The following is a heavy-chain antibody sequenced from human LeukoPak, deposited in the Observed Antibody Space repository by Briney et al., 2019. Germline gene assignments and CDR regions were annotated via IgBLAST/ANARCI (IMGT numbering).Heavy chain of an antibody. D-gene: IGHD6-13*01. CDR2: INHSGST. J-gene: IGHJ4*02. CDR3: ARGRRHSSSWYAY. V-gene: IGHV4-34*01. CDR1: GGSLSGYY. Sequence: PSETLSLTCAVYGGSLSGYYWSWIRQPPGKGLEWIGEINHSGSTNYNPSLKSRVTISVDTSKNQFSLKLSSVTAADTAVYYCARGRRHSSSWYAYWGQGTLVTVSS.